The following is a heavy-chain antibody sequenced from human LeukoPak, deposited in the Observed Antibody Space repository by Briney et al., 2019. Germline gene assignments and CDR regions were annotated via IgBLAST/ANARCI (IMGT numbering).Heavy chain of an antibody. D-gene: IGHD4-17*01. CDR1: GGSFSGYY. J-gene: IGHJ4*02. CDR3: ARVPTVTQGAYYFDY. CDR2: INHSGST. Sequence: SETLSLTCAVYGGSFSGYYWSWIRQPPGKGLEWIGEINHSGSTNYNPSLKSRVTISVDTSKNQFSLKLSSVTAADTAVYYCARVPTVTQGAYYFDYWGQGTLVTVSS. V-gene: IGHV4-34*01.